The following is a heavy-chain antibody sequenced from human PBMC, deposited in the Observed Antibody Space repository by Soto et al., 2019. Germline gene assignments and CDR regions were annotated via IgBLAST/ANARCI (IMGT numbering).Heavy chain of an antibody. V-gene: IGHV3-74*01. CDR1: GFTFSSYW. Sequence: EVQLVESGGGLVQPGGSLRLSCAASGFTFSSYWMHWVRQAPGKGLVWVSRINSDGSSTSYADSVKGRFTISRDNAKNTLYLQMNSLRAEDTAVYYCARSVVVVAANISYYYGMDVWGQGTTVTVSS. CDR2: INSDGSST. CDR3: ARSVVVVAANISYYYGMDV. J-gene: IGHJ6*02. D-gene: IGHD2-15*01.